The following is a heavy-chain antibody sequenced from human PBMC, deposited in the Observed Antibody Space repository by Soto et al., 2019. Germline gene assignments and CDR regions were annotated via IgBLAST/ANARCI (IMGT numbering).Heavy chain of an antibody. CDR3: VREVWSYPQGAPDY. J-gene: IGHJ4*02. CDR1: GFTFSSYS. D-gene: IGHD2-21*01. V-gene: IGHV3-21*01. Sequence: GGSLRLSCAASGFTFSSYSMNWVRQAPGKGLEWVSSITSSGNYIYYADSVKGRFTISRDNAKDSLYLQMNSLRGEETAVYYCVREVWSYPQGAPDYWGQGTLVTVSS. CDR2: ITSSGNYI.